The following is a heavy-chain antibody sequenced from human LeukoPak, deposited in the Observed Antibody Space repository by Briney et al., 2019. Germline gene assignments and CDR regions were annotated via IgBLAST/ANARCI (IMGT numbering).Heavy chain of an antibody. V-gene: IGHV3-74*01. Sequence: GGSLRLSCAASGFTFSSYWMHWVRQAPGKGLVWVSRINSDGSSTSYADSVKGRFTISRDNAKNTLYLQMNSLRAEDTAVYYCARGPHYYGSGRPPGWFDPWGQGTLVTVSS. D-gene: IGHD3-10*01. CDR1: GFTFSSYW. J-gene: IGHJ5*02. CDR2: INSDGSST. CDR3: ARGPHYYGSGRPPGWFDP.